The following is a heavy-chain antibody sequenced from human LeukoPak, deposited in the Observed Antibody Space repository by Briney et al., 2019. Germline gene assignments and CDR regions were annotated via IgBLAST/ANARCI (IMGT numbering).Heavy chain of an antibody. V-gene: IGHV1-69*13. CDR2: IIPIFGTA. J-gene: IGHJ4*02. CDR3: ARDRGGGSYVPN. D-gene: IGHD1-26*01. Sequence: SVKVSCKASGGTFSSYAISWVRQAPGQGLEWKGGIIPIFGTANYAQKFQGRVTITADESTSTAYMELSSLRSEDTAVYYCARDRGGGSYVPNWGQGTLVTVSS. CDR1: GGTFSSYA.